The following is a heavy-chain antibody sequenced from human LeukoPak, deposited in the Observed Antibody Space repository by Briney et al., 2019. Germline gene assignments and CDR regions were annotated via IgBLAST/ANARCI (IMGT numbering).Heavy chain of an antibody. J-gene: IGHJ4*02. CDR1: GGSISSYY. V-gene: IGHV4-59*01. Sequence: SETLSLTCSVSGGSISSYYWNWIRQSPGKGLEWIGYISYSGSTNYNPSLKSRVTISVDTSKNQFSLKTNSVTAADTAVYYCARAQSNMYGDYGRLFDYWGQGTLGHRLL. CDR3: ARAQSNMYGDYGRLFDY. D-gene: IGHD4-17*01. CDR2: ISYSGST.